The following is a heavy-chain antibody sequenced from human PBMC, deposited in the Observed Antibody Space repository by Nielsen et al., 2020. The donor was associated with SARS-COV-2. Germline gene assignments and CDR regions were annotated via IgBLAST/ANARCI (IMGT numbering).Heavy chain of an antibody. D-gene: IGHD5-18*01. CDR3: ARYTAEYYFDY. Sequence: SETLSLTCTVSGGSISSSSYYWGWIRQPPGKGLEWIGSIYYSGSTYYNPSLKTRVTISVDTSKNQFSLKLSSVTAADTAVYYCARYTAEYYFDYWGQGTLVTVSS. J-gene: IGHJ4*02. CDR2: IYYSGST. CDR1: GGSISSSSYY. V-gene: IGHV4-39*01.